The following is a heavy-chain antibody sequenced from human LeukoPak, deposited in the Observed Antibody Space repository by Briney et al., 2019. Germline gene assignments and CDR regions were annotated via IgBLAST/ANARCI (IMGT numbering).Heavy chain of an antibody. V-gene: IGHV4-30-2*06. CDR2: IYDSGST. Sequence: PSETLSLTCIVSGGSISSGGHPWSWIRQSPGKGLEWIGYIYDSGSTFYNPSLKSRVTMSIDRSNNQFSLKLSSVTAADTAVYYCARESNINNWFDPWGQGTPVTVSS. J-gene: IGHJ5*02. CDR1: GGSISSGGHP. D-gene: IGHD2/OR15-2a*01. CDR3: ARESNINNWFDP.